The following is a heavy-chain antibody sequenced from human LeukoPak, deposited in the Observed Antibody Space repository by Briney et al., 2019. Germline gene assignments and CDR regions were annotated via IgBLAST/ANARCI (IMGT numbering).Heavy chain of an antibody. CDR2: IYSSGGT. D-gene: IGHD2-15*01. CDR3: ARDFCSGGSCYSYFHY. Sequence: SETLSLTCSVSGGSISGYYWSWIRQPPGKGLEWIGYIYSSGGTNYNPSLKSRVTISLDTSKNQFSLRLSSVTAADTAVYYCARDFCSGGSCYSYFHYWGQGTLVTVSS. V-gene: IGHV4-59*01. J-gene: IGHJ4*02. CDR1: GGSISGYY.